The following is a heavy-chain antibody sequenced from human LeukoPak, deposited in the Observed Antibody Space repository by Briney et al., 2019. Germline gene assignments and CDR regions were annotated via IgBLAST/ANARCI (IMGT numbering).Heavy chain of an antibody. V-gene: IGHV4-39*01. CDR1: GGSLSSSSYY. D-gene: IGHD1-26*01. Sequence: SETLSLTCTVSGGSLSSSSYYWGWIRQPPGKGLEWVGSIYYSGSTYYNLSLKSRVTISVDTSKNQFSLKLSSVTAADTAVYYCARQSGSYYPHYFDYWGQGTLVTVSS. CDR2: IYYSGST. CDR3: ARQSGSYYPHYFDY. J-gene: IGHJ4*02.